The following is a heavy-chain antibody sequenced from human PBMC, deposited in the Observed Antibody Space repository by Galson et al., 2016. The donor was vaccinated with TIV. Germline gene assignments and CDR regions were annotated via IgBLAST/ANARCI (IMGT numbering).Heavy chain of an antibody. CDR3: SRGAYGDYLGSDASDI. V-gene: IGHV3-15*05. D-gene: IGHD4-17*01. Sequence: SLRLSCAASGLIFSNAWMTWVRQEPGKGLEWVGRIRSYFDGGTIEYAAPVKGRFTISRDDSKNMFYLQMTGLKSEDTAVYYCSRGAYGDYLGSDASDIWGQGTMVTVSS. CDR1: GLIFSNAW. CDR2: IRSYFDGGTI. J-gene: IGHJ3*02.